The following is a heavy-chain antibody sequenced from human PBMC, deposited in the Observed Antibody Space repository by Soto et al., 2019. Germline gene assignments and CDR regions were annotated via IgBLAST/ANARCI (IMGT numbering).Heavy chain of an antibody. Sequence: QVQLVQCGAEVKKPGASVKVSCKTSGYTFIDYGISWVRQAPGQGLEWMGWISPHYGNTNHAQKLQGRVTMTTDTSTSTAYMELRSLTSDDTAVYYCARYLEWYNWFDPWGQGTLVTVSS. V-gene: IGHV1-18*01. CDR3: ARYLEWYNWFDP. CDR1: GYTFIDYG. J-gene: IGHJ5*02. D-gene: IGHD3-3*01. CDR2: ISPHYGNT.